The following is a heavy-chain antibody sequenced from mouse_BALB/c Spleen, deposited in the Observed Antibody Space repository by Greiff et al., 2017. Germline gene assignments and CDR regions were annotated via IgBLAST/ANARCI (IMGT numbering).Heavy chain of an antibody. CDR2: ISSGSSTI. Sequence: EVQGVESGGGLVQPGGSRKLSCAASGFTFSSFGMHWVRQAPEKGLEWVAYISSGSSTIYYADTVKGRFTISRDNPKNTLFLQMTSLRSEDTAMYYCARSGTVVAPYFDYWGQGTTLTVSS. D-gene: IGHD1-1*01. CDR3: ARSGTVVAPYFDY. V-gene: IGHV5-17*02. J-gene: IGHJ2*01. CDR1: GFTFSSFG.